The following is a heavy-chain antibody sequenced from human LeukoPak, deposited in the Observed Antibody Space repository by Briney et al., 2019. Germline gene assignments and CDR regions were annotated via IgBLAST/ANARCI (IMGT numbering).Heavy chain of an antibody. D-gene: IGHD5-12*01. CDR1: GGTFSSYA. Sequence: SVKVSCKASGGTFSSYAISWVRQAPGQGLEWMGGIIPIFGTANYAQKFQGRVTITADESTSTAYMELSSLRSEDTAVCYCARAKADIVATLGGFDYWGQGTLVTVSS. V-gene: IGHV1-69*13. J-gene: IGHJ4*02. CDR2: IIPIFGTA. CDR3: ARAKADIVATLGGFDY.